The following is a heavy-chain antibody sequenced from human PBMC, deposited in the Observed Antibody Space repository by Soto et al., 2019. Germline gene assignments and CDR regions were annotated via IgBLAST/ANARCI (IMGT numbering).Heavy chain of an antibody. CDR3: AKDGRISAAGTSGGDYFDY. V-gene: IGHV3-23*01. D-gene: IGHD6-13*01. J-gene: IGHJ4*02. CDR2: ISGSGDST. CDR1: GFAFSSYV. Sequence: EVQLLESGGGLVQPGGSLRLSCAASGFAFSSYVMTWVRQAPGKGLEWVSAISGSGDSTYYADSVKGRFTISRDNSKNTLYLQMNSLRAEDAAVYYCAKDGRISAAGTSGGDYFDYWGQGALVTVSS.